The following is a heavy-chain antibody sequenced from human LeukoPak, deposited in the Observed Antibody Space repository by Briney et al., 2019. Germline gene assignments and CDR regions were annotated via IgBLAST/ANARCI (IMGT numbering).Heavy chain of an antibody. V-gene: IGHV4-34*01. CDR2: INHSGST. D-gene: IGHD3/OR15-3a*01. CDR3: ARGSGWLLYPQVRLFDY. J-gene: IGHJ4*02. Sequence: SETLSLSCAVYGGTFSGYYWSWIRQPPGKGLEWIGEINHSGSTNYNPSLKSRVTISVDTSKNQFSLKLSSVTAADTAVYYCARGSGWLLYPQVRLFDYWGQGTLVTVSS. CDR1: GGTFSGYY.